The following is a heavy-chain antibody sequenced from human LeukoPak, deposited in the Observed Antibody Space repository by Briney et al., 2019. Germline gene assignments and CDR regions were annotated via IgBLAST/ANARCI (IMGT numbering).Heavy chain of an antibody. J-gene: IGHJ4*02. V-gene: IGHV3-21*01. Sequence: RGGSLRLSCAASGFTFSTYSMHWIRQAPGKGLEWVSSISSSSSYIYYADSVKGRFTISRDNAKNSLYLQMNSLRAEDTAVYYCARWSGMATVTSDYWGQGTLVTVSS. CDR1: GFTFSTYS. CDR2: ISSSSSYI. D-gene: IGHD5-24*01. CDR3: ARWSGMATVTSDY.